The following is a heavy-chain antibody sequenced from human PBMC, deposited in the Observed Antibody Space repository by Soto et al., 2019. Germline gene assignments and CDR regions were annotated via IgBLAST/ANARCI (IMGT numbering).Heavy chain of an antibody. D-gene: IGHD2-15*01. J-gene: IGHJ4*02. Sequence: GGSLRLSCATSGFTFSNDWMHWSRQVPGRGLVWVSRIDTDGSTTSYADFAKGRFTISRDNAKSTLSLQMNSLRAEDTAIYYCACSRRPARLGPKGAIDYWGQGTLVTVSS. CDR2: IDTDGSTT. CDR1: GFTFSNDW. V-gene: IGHV3-74*01. CDR3: ACSRRPARLGPKGAIDY.